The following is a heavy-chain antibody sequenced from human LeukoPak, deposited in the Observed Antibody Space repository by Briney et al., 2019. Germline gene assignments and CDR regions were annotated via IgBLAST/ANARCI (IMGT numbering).Heavy chain of an antibody. J-gene: IGHJ6*02. CDR3: ARLSLNPPYYYYGMDV. CDR1: GGSFSGYY. V-gene: IGHV4-34*01. CDR2: INHGGST. Sequence: PSETLSLTCAVYGGSFSGYYWSWIRQPPGKGLEWIGEINHGGSTNYNPSLKSRVTISVDTSKNQFSLKLSSVTAADTAVYYCARLSLNPPYYYYGMDVWGQGTTVTVSS.